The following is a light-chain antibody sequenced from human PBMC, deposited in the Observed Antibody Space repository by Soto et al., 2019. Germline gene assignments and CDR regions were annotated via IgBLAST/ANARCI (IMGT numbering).Light chain of an antibody. Sequence: SLLTQPSSVSGSPGQSITISCPGTSSDVGGYNYVSWYQQHPGKAPKLMIYDVSNRPSGVSNRFSGSKSGNTASLTISGLQPEDEADYYCSSYTSSSTHYVFGTGTKVTVL. CDR3: SSYTSSSTHYV. CDR2: DVS. J-gene: IGLJ1*01. CDR1: SSDVGGYNY. V-gene: IGLV2-14*01.